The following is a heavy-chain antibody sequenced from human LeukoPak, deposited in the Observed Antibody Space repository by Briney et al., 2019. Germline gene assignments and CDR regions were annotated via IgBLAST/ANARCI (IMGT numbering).Heavy chain of an antibody. D-gene: IGHD2-2*01. V-gene: IGHV4-31*11. CDR2: IYNTGSA. CDR3: ASTHCASPSCYSYYYSGLDV. Sequence: SQTLSLTCAVSGGSISSGTHYWNWIRQHPGQGLEWIGHIYNTGSAYYNPSLMSRVSISIDTSENQLSLKLSSVTAADTAVYYCASTHCASPSCYSYYYSGLDVWGQGTTVIVSS. J-gene: IGHJ6*02. CDR1: GGSISSGTHY.